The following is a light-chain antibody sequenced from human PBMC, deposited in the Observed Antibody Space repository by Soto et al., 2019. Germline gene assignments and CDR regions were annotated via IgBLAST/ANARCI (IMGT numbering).Light chain of an antibody. CDR1: QGVGNKY. V-gene: IGKV3-20*01. Sequence: EIALTQSPGTLSLSPGERATLSCRASQGVGNKYLAWYQQRAGQAPSLLIYAASSRATGVPDRFSGSGSGKDFTLTISRLEPEDFAVYYCQQYTNAHGITFGQGTRLEIK. J-gene: IGKJ5*01. CDR2: AAS. CDR3: QQYTNAHGIT.